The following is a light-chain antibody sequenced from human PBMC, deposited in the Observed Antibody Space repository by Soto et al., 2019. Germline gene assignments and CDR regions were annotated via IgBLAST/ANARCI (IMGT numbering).Light chain of an antibody. Sequence: ETVLTQSPGTLSLSPGERATLSCRASQSVSSSYLVWYQQKPGQAPRLLIYGASRRATGIPDRFSGSGSGTDFTLTISRLEPEDFAVYYCQQDDSSPYTFGQGTKLDIK. CDR2: GAS. J-gene: IGKJ2*01. V-gene: IGKV3-20*01. CDR1: QSVSSSY. CDR3: QQDDSSPYT.